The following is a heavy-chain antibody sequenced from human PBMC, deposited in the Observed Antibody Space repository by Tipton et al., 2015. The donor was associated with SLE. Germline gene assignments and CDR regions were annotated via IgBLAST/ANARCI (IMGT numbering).Heavy chain of an antibody. CDR3: ARDRDIVLEPVPIPPAFDI. Sequence: TLSLTCTVSGDSLSGQYWSWIRQPPGKGLEWIGEVFRGGSTNYSPSLESRVTITVDMSKNQFSLRLTSVTAADTAVYFCARDRDIVLEPVPIPPAFDIWGQGTTVTVSS. J-gene: IGHJ3*02. CDR2: VFRGGST. CDR1: GDSLSGQY. V-gene: IGHV4-34*12. D-gene: IGHD2-8*02.